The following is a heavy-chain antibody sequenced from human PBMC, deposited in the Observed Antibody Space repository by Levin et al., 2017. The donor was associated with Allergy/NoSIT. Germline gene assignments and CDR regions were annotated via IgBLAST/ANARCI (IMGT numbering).Heavy chain of an antibody. CDR3: ARDNWSLDY. Sequence: PGGSLRLSCAASGFTFSSYWMSWVRQAPGKGLEWVATTKQDGGEKFYVDSVKGRFTISRDNAKNSLSLQMNSLRAEDTAVYYCARDNWSLDYWGQGTLVTVSS. CDR1: GFTFSSYW. J-gene: IGHJ4*02. D-gene: IGHD1-20*01. CDR2: TKQDGGEK. V-gene: IGHV3-7*01.